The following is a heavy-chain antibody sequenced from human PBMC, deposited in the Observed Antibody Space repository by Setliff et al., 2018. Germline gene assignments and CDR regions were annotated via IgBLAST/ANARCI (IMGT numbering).Heavy chain of an antibody. D-gene: IGHD3-22*01. CDR2: IKQDGSTK. V-gene: IGHV3-7*01. CDR1: GFTFSGYY. Sequence: PGGSLRLSCAASGFTFSGYYMQWVRQAPGKGLEWVADIKQDGSTKYYLDSVKGRFTISRDNAKRSLYLQMNGLRADDTGVYYCVRDDADNYDAFDNWGQGTLVTVSS. CDR3: VRDDADNYDAFDN. J-gene: IGHJ3*02.